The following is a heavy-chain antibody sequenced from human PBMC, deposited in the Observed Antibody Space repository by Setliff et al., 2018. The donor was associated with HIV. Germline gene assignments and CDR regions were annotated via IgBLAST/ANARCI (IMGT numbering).Heavy chain of an antibody. CDR1: GFTFSSYS. CDR3: AREMAATAHPDDPYFQH. Sequence: SVGSLRLSCAASGFTFSSYSMNWVRQAPGKGLEWVSSISSSTSYIYYADSVKGRFTISRDNAKNSLYLQMNSLRAEDTAVYYCAREMAATAHPDDPYFQHWGQGTLVTVSS. D-gene: IGHD6-13*01. V-gene: IGHV3-21*01. J-gene: IGHJ1*01. CDR2: ISSSTSYI.